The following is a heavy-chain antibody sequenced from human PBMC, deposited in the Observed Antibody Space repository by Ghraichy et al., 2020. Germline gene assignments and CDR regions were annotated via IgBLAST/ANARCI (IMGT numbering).Heavy chain of an antibody. V-gene: IGHV3-23*01. Sequence: LSLTCAASGFIFRSYAMTWVRQAPGKRLEWVSTISNGGGSTYYADSVKGRFTISRDNSKDTLFLQVNSLRAEDTAVYYCAKDFGYGSGVTDYWGQGTLVIVSS. D-gene: IGHD3-10*01. J-gene: IGHJ4*02. CDR3: AKDFGYGSGVTDY. CDR1: GFIFRSYA. CDR2: ISNGGGST.